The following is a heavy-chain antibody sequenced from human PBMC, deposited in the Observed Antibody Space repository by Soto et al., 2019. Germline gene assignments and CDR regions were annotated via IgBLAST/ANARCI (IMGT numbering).Heavy chain of an antibody. V-gene: IGHV1-69*13. CDR2: IIPIFGTA. J-gene: IGHJ4*02. D-gene: IGHD3-22*01. CDR3: AREYYYEISGYYSLDY. Sequence: ASVKVSCKASGGTFSSYAISWVRQAPGQGLEWMGGIIPIFGTANYAQKFQGRVTITADESTSTAYMELSSLRSEDTAVYYCAREYYYEISGYYSLDYWGQGTLVTVSS. CDR1: GGTFSSYA.